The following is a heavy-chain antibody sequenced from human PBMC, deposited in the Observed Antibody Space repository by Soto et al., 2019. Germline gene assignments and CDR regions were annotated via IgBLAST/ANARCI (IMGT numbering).Heavy chain of an antibody. D-gene: IGHD2-15*01. CDR2: INVGTGNT. CDR3: ARVVAAPNSLDP. J-gene: IGHJ5*02. CDR1: RFSLGSSP. V-gene: IGHV1-3*01. Sequence: VKACGNDCRFSLGSSPRHWVRHAPEQRREGRGWINVGTGNTTYSKNFQDRVTITRDTSAGTVYMELSSLRSQHTPMYYCARVVAAPNSLDPRGQGSLATVSS.